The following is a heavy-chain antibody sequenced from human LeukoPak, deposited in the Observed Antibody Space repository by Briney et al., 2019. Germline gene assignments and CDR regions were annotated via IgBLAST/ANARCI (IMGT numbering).Heavy chain of an antibody. J-gene: IGHJ4*02. D-gene: IGHD6-19*01. CDR2: ISGSGGST. Sequence: GGSLRLSCAASGFTFSSYAMSWVRQAPEKGLEWVSAISGSGGSTYYADSVKGRFTISRDNSKNTLYLQMNSLRAEDTAVYYCAKGWSSGWSVFDYWGQGTLVTVSS. V-gene: IGHV3-23*01. CDR1: GFTFSSYA. CDR3: AKGWSSGWSVFDY.